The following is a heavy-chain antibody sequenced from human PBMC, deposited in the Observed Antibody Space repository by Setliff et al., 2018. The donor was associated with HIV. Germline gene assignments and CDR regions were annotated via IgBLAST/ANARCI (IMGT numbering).Heavy chain of an antibody. CDR3: AKKYYSGSGNYLNQFDY. CDR1: DFSLGGYW. CDR2: IKEDGSEK. V-gene: IGHV3-7*03. J-gene: IGHJ4*02. Sequence: GESLKISCEGSDFSLGGYWMTWVRQAPEKGLEWVANIKEDGSEKNSGDSVKGRFTIARDNAKNSLYLQMNSLRAEDTAVYFFAKKYYSGSGNYLNQFDYWGQGTLVTVSS. D-gene: IGHD3-10*01.